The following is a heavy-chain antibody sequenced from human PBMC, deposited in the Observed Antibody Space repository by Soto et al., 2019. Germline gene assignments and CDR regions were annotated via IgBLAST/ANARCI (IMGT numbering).Heavy chain of an antibody. CDR3: ASFSPAYYYDSSGYSNDAFDI. CDR2: IIPIFGTA. CDR1: GGTFSSYA. D-gene: IGHD3-22*01. Sequence: SVNVSCKSSGGTFSSYAISWVRQAPGQGLEWMGGIIPIFGTANYAQKFQGRVTITADESTSTAYMELSSLRSEDTAVYYCASFSPAYYYDSSGYSNDAFDIWGQGTMVTVSS. V-gene: IGHV1-69*13. J-gene: IGHJ3*02.